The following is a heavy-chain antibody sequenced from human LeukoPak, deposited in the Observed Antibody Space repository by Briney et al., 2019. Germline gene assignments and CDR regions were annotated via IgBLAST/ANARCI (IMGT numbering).Heavy chain of an antibody. V-gene: IGHV3-7*01. D-gene: IGHD6-19*01. CDR2: INQDGSEK. CDR1: GFTFSDYW. CDR3: ARADGVGVATPYFQH. Sequence: GWSLRLSCAASGFTFSDYWMSWVRQAPGKGLEWVANINQDGSEKHYLDSVRGRFTISRDNAKNSLYLQMNSLRAEDTAVYYCARADGVGVATPYFQHWGQGTLVTVSS. J-gene: IGHJ1*01.